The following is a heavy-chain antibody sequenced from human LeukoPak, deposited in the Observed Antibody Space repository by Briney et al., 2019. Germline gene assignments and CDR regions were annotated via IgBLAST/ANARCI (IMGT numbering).Heavy chain of an antibody. CDR2: ISYDGSNK. Sequence: GRSLRLSCAASGFTFSSYAMHWVRQAPGKGLEWVAVISYDGSNKYYADSVKGRFTISRDNSKNTLYLQMNSLRAEDTAVYYCAKDRYSSGHYFDYWGQGTLVTVSS. CDR3: AKDRYSSGHYFDY. CDR1: GFTFSSYA. J-gene: IGHJ4*02. D-gene: IGHD6-19*01. V-gene: IGHV3-30*04.